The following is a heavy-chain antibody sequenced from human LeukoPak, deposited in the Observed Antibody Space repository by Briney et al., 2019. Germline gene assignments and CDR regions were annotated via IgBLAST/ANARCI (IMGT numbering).Heavy chain of an antibody. J-gene: IGHJ5*02. D-gene: IGHD3-16*01. CDR1: GGTFSSYA. CDR3: ARVGGRDKTYNWFDP. V-gene: IGHV1-69*13. CDR2: IIPIFGTA. Sequence: ASVKVSCKASGGTFSSYAISWVRQAPGQGLEWMGGIIPIFGTANYAQKFQGRVTITADESTSTAYMELSSLRSEDTAVYYCARVGGRDKTYNWFDPWGQGTLVTVSS.